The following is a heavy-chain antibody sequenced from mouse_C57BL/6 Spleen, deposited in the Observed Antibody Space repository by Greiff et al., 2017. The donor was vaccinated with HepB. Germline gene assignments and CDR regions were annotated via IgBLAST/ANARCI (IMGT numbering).Heavy chain of an antibody. CDR1: GFTFSSYA. V-gene: IGHV5-4*01. D-gene: IGHD1-1*01. J-gene: IGHJ1*03. CDR3: ARDNGSTDWYFDV. CDR2: ISDGGSYT. Sequence: EVKLMESGGGLVKPGGSLKLSCAASGFTFSSYAMSWVRQTPEKRLEWVATISDGGSYTYYPDNVKGRFTISRDNAKNNLYLQMSHLKSEDTAMYYCARDNGSTDWYFDVWGTGTTVTVSS.